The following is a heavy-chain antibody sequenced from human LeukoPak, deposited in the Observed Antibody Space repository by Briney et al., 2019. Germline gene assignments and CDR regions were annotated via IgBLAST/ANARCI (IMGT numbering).Heavy chain of an antibody. CDR2: IKEDGSIK. CDR1: GLTFINFG. D-gene: IGHD1-26*01. Sequence: GGPLRLSGEASGLTFINFGMSGFGQPQGKGLAWVANIKEDGSIKFYVDSVKGRFTISRDNAQSSVYLQMNSLRGEDTALYYCARGYSGLLYWGQGTLVTVSS. CDR3: ARGYSGLLY. J-gene: IGHJ4*02. V-gene: IGHV3-7*01.